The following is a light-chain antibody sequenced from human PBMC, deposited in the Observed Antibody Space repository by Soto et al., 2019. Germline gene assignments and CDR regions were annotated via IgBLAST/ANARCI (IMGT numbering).Light chain of an antibody. Sequence: PGERATLSCWASETVATNLAWYQQKPGQAPRLLISGASTGAAGISDRFSGSGSGTEFTLTISSLQPDDFATYYCQQYMSYSFGQGTKVDIK. CDR3: QQYMSYS. CDR1: ETVATN. CDR2: GAS. V-gene: IGKV3-15*01. J-gene: IGKJ1*01.